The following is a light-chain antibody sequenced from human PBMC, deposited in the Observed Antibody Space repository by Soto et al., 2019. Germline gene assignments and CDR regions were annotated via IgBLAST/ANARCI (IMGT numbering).Light chain of an antibody. CDR2: GAS. Sequence: EVVMTQSPATLSVSLGDRATLSCRASQSVCSNLAWYQQKHGQGPRLLIYGASTRATGIPARFSGSGSGTEFTLTISSLQSEDFAVYSCQQYNNWPLTFGGGTKVEIK. CDR1: QSVCSN. CDR3: QQYNNWPLT. J-gene: IGKJ4*01. V-gene: IGKV3-15*01.